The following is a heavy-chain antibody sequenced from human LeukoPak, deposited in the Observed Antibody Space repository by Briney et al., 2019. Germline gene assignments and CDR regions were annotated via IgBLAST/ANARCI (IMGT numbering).Heavy chain of an antibody. D-gene: IGHD6-19*01. CDR1: GFTLSSYW. Sequence: GGSLRLSCAVSGFTLSSYWMHWVRQPPGKGLVWVSRINSDGSTANYADSVKGRFTVSRDNAKNTLYLQINSLGAEDTAVYYCARGWSFDYWGQGTLVTVPS. CDR3: ARGWSFDY. CDR2: INSDGSTA. V-gene: IGHV3-74*01. J-gene: IGHJ4*02.